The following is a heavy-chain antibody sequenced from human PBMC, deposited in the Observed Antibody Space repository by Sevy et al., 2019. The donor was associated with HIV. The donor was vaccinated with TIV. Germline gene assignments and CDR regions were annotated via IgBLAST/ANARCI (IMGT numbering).Heavy chain of an antibody. CDR3: TRDEDVLRYFDWLLPKGEKAFDI. D-gene: IGHD3-9*01. V-gene: IGHV3-49*03. Sequence: GGSLRLSCTASGFTFGDYAMSWFRQAPGKGLEWVGFIRSKAYGGTTEYAASVKGRFTISRDDSKSIAYLQMNSLKTEDTAVYYCTRDEDVLRYFDWLLPKGEKAFDIWGQGTMVTVSS. J-gene: IGHJ3*02. CDR1: GFTFGDYA. CDR2: IRSKAYGGTT.